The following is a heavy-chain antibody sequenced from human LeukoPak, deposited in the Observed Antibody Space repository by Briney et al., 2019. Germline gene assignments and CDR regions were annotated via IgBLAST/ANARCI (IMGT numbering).Heavy chain of an antibody. D-gene: IGHD3-3*01. CDR3: ARCYDFWSGYYYYMDV. V-gene: IGHV1-69*05. Sequence: SVKVSCKASGGTFSSYAISWVRQVPGQGLEWMGGIIPIFGTANYAQKFQGRVTITTDESTSTAYMELSSLRSEDTAVYYCARCYDFWSGYYYYMDVWGKGTTVTVSS. CDR1: GGTFSSYA. CDR2: IIPIFGTA. J-gene: IGHJ6*03.